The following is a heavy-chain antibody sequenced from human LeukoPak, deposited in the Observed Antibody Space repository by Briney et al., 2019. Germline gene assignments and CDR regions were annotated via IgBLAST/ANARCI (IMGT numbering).Heavy chain of an antibody. CDR2: ISGSGGST. CDR1: GFTFSSYA. V-gene: IGHV3-23*01. J-gene: IGHJ6*02. Sequence: PGGSLRLSCAASGFTFSSYAMNWVRQAPGKGLEWVSAISGSGGSTYYADSVKGRFTISRDNSKNTLYLQMNSLRAEDTAVYYCARDGWWRPSTGYYYGMDVWGQGTTVTVSS. CDR3: ARDGWWRPSTGYYYGMDV. D-gene: IGHD2-15*01.